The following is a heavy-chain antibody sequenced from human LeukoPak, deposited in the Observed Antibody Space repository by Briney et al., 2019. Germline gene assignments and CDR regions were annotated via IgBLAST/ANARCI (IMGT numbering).Heavy chain of an antibody. CDR1: GFTFSSYS. V-gene: IGHV3-21*01. J-gene: IGHJ4*02. Sequence: GGSLRLSCAASGFTFSSYSMNWVRQAPGKGLEWVSSISSSSSYIYYADSVKGRFTISRDNAKNSLYLQMNSLRAEDTAVYYCARLYCSSTSCYTIDYWGQGTLVTVSS. CDR2: ISSSSSYI. CDR3: ARLYCSSTSCYTIDY. D-gene: IGHD2-2*02.